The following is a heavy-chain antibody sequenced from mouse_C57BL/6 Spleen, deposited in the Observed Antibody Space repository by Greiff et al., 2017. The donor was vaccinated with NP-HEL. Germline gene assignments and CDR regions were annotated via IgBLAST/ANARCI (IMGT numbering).Heavy chain of an antibody. CDR1: GYSFTGYY. Sequence: VQLQQSGPELVKPGASVKISCKASGYSFTGYYMNWVKQSPEKSLEWIGEINPSTGGTTYNQKFKAKATLTVDKSSSTAYMQLKSLTSEDSAVYYCARRNSSGYVPYAMDYWGPGTSVTVSS. V-gene: IGHV1-42*01. J-gene: IGHJ4*01. D-gene: IGHD3-2*02. CDR2: INPSTGGT. CDR3: ARRNSSGYVPYAMDY.